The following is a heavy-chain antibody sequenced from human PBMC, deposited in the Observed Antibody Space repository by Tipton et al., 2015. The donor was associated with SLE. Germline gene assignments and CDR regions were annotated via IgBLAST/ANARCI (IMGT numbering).Heavy chain of an antibody. V-gene: IGHV4-61*05. CDR3: ARSVRV. D-gene: IGHD5/OR15-5a*01. CDR1: GGSISSSSYY. J-gene: IGHJ4*02. Sequence: TLSLTCTVSGGSISSSSYYWGWIRQPPGKGLEWIGYIYRSGSTNYNPSLRSRVTMSVDTSKNQFSLKLTSVTAADTALYYCARSVRVWGQGTLVTVSS. CDR2: IYRSGST.